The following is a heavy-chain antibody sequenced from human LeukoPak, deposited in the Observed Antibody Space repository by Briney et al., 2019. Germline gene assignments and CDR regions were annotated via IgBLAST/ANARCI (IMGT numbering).Heavy chain of an antibody. D-gene: IGHD5-12*01. CDR3: ARRPGVATQGRGGLDY. CDR1: GFTFSSYA. CDR2: ISYDGSNK. Sequence: GSLRLSCAASGFTFSSYAMHWVRQAPGKGLEWVAVISYDGSNKYYADSVKGRFTISRDNSKNTLYLQMNSLRAEDTAVYYCARRPGVATQGRGGLDYWGQGTLVTVSS. V-gene: IGHV3-30*04. J-gene: IGHJ4*02.